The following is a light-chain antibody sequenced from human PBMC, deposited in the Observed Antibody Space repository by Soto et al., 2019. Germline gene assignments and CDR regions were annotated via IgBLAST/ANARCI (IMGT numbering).Light chain of an antibody. V-gene: IGKV2-30*02. CDR2: EVS. J-gene: IGKJ1*01. CDR1: QSLIHSDGNTY. Sequence: DVVMTQSPLSLPVTLGQPASISCRSSQSLIHSDGNTYLGWFQQRPGQSPRRLIYEVSDRDSGVPDRFTGSGSGTDFTLKISRVEAEDVGVYYCKQGTHWPWTFGQGTEVEIK. CDR3: KQGTHWPWT.